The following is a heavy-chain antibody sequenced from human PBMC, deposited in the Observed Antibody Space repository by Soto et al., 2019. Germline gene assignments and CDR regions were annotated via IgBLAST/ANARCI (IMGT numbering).Heavy chain of an antibody. D-gene: IGHD2-21*02. CDR1: GFTFSSYA. CDR2: ISYDGSNK. CDR3: AREAAYCGGDCYFDY. J-gene: IGHJ4*02. V-gene: IGHV3-30*04. Sequence: GGSLRLSCAASGFTFSSYAMHCVRQAPGKGLEWVAVISYDGSNKYYADSVKGRFTISRDNSKNTLYLQMNSLRAEDTAVYYCAREAAYCGGDCYFDYWGQGTLVTVSS.